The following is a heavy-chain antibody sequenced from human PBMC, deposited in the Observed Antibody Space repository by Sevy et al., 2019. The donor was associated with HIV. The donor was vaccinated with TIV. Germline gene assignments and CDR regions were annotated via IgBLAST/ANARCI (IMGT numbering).Heavy chain of an antibody. D-gene: IGHD2-8*01. V-gene: IGHV3-33*01. J-gene: IGHJ4*02. Sequence: GGSLRLSCAASGFAPSTYGMHWVRQAPGKGLEWVAVIGYDGSNKYYADSVKGRFSIPSDNSRNTLFLQMDSLRAEDTAAYYGARDPRMYGDYLLAYFDYWGQGTLVTVSS. CDR2: IGYDGSNK. CDR3: ARDPRMYGDYLLAYFDY. CDR1: GFAPSTYG.